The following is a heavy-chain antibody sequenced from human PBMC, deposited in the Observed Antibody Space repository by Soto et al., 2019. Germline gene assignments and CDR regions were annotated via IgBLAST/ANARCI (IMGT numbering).Heavy chain of an antibody. J-gene: IGHJ6*02. CDR3: ARGTQLQGYDSSGYAASYYYYGMDV. V-gene: IGHV4-59*01. CDR2: IYYSGST. D-gene: IGHD3-22*01. Sequence: SETLSLTCTVSGGSISSYYWSWIRQPPGKGLEWIGYIYYSGSTNYNPSLKSRVTISVDTSKNQFSLKLSSVTAADTAVYYCARGTQLQGYDSSGYAASYYYYGMDVWGQGTTVTVSS. CDR1: GGSISSYY.